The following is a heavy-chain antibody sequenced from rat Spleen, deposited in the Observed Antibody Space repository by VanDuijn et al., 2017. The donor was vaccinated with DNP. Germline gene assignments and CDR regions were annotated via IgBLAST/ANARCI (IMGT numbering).Heavy chain of an antibody. J-gene: IGHJ2*01. V-gene: IGHV10-4*01. CDR1: GFDVNTYA. CDR3: TVVPSY. D-gene: IGHD3-8*01. Sequence: EVQVVESGGGLVQHEGSLKLSCADSGFDVNTYAMSWVRQAPGKGLDWVASISIKAHNYAALYADSVKERFTFSRDDLQSMVYLQMNNLKAEDTALYYCTVVPSYWSQVFMVTVSS. CDR2: ISIKAHNYAA.